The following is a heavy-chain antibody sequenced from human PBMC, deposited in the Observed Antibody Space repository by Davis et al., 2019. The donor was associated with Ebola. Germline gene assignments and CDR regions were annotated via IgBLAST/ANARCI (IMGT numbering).Heavy chain of an antibody. D-gene: IGHD3-3*01. V-gene: IGHV3-21*04. Sequence: PGGSLRLSCAASGFTFSSYSMNWVRQAPGKGLEWVSSISSSSSYIYYADSVKGRFTISRDNAKNSLYLQMNSLRAEDTAVYYCARENTYFGFWSGYYTTQGYGMDVWGQGTTVTVSS. CDR1: GFTFSSYS. J-gene: IGHJ6*02. CDR2: ISSSSSYI. CDR3: ARENTYFGFWSGYYTTQGYGMDV.